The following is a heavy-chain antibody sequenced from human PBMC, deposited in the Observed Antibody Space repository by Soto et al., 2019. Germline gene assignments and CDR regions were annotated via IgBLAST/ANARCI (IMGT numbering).Heavy chain of an antibody. D-gene: IGHD4-4*01. Sequence: QVQLVQSGAEVKKPGSSMKVSCKASGGTFSSYTISWVRQAPGQGLEWMGRIIPILGIANYAQKFQGRVTITADKSTSTAYMELSSLRSEDTAVYYCARSTQHTVTTIRVSYMDVWGKGTTVTVSS. CDR3: ARSTQHTVTTIRVSYMDV. J-gene: IGHJ6*03. CDR2: IIPILGIA. CDR1: GGTFSSYT. V-gene: IGHV1-69*02.